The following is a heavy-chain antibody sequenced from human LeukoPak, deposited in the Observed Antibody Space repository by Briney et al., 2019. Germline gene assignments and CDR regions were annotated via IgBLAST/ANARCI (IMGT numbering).Heavy chain of an antibody. CDR3: ARTVRAYCGGDCYSNYYYYGMDV. CDR1: GFTVSSNY. V-gene: IGHV3-53*05. J-gene: IGHJ6*02. D-gene: IGHD2-21*02. Sequence: GGSLRLSCAASGFTVSSNYMSWVRQAPGKGLEWVSVIYSGGSTYYADSVKGRFTISRDNSKNTLYLQMNSLRAEDTAVYYCARTVRAYCGGDCYSNYYYYGMDVWGQGTTVTVSS. CDR2: IYSGGST.